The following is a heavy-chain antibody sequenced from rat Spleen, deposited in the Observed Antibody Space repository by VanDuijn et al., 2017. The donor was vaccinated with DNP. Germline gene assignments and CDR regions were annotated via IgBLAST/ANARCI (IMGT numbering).Heavy chain of an antibody. D-gene: IGHD1-2*01. J-gene: IGHJ2*01. CDR2: ISYNGGSS. Sequence: EVQLVESGGGLVQPGRSLKLSCAASGFTFSDYYMAWVRQATTKGLEWVAYISYNGGSSYYGDSVKGRFTISRDNAESTLYLQMNSLKSEDTATYYCARPGIASYYFDYWGQGVMVTVSS. CDR1: GFTFSDYY. V-gene: IGHV5-22*01. CDR3: ARPGIASYYFDY.